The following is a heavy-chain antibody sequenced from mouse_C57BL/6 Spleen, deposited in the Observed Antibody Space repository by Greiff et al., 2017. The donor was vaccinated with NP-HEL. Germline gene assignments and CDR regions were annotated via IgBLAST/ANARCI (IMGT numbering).Heavy chain of an antibody. D-gene: IGHD1-1*01. V-gene: IGHV5-6*01. Sequence: EVPLVESGGDLVKPGGSLKLSCAASGFTFSSYGMSWVRQTPDKRLEWVATISSGGSYTYYPDSVKGRFTISRDNAKNTLYLQMSSLKSEDTAMYYCARRGTTVVSHLYFCVWGTGATVTVSS. CDR3: ARRGTTVVSHLYFCV. CDR2: ISSGGSYT. CDR1: GFTFSSYG. J-gene: IGHJ1*03.